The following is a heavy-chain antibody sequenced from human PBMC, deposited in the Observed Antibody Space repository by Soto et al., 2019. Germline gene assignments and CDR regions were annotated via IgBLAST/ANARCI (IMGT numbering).Heavy chain of an antibody. CDR2: ISSSGSTI. CDR1: GFTFSDYY. D-gene: IGHD4-4*01. V-gene: IGHV3-11*01. Sequence: GGSLRLSCAASGFTFSDYYMSWIRQAPGKGLEWVSYISSSGSTIYYADSVKGRFTISRDNAKNSLYLQMNSLRAEDTAVYYCAREQGLGSSKYPGGAFDIWGQGTMVTVSS. CDR3: AREQGLGSSKYPGGAFDI. J-gene: IGHJ3*02.